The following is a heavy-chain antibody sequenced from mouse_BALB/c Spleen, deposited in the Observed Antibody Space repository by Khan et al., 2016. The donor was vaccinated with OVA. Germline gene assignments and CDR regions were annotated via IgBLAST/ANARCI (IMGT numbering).Heavy chain of an antibody. CDR3: ERGYDGYYYAMDY. V-gene: IGHV5-6-5*01. D-gene: IGHD2-3*01. CDR2: ISSGGST. J-gene: IGHJ4*01. CDR1: GFTFSSYA. Sequence: EVELVESGGGLVKPGGSLKLSCAASGFTFSSYAMSWVRQTPEQRLEWVASISSGGSTYYPDSVKRRFTISRDNARNILYLQMSSLRSEDTAMYDCERGYDGYYYAMDYWGQGATVTVSS.